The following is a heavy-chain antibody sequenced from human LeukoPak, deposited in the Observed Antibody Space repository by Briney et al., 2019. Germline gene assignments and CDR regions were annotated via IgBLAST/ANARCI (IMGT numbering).Heavy chain of an antibody. CDR2: IYYSGST. CDR1: GGSISSYY. D-gene: IGHD4-17*01. CDR3: ARDRTDYGDYGNWFDP. Sequence: SETLSLTCTVSGGSISSYYWSWIRQPPGKGLEWIGYIYYSGSTNYNPSLKSRVTISVDTSKNQFSLKLSSVTAADTAVYYCARDRTDYGDYGNWFDPWGQGTLVTVSS. V-gene: IGHV4-59*01. J-gene: IGHJ5*02.